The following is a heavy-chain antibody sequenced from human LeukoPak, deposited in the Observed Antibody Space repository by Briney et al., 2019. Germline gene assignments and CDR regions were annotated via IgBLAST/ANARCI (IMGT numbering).Heavy chain of an antibody. J-gene: IGHJ4*02. CDR1: GFTFDDYA. V-gene: IGHV3-9*01. CDR2: ISWNSGSI. Sequence: GGSLRLSCAASGFTFDDYAMHWVRQAPGKGLEWVSGISWNSGSIGYADSVKGRFTISRDNTRNSLYLQMNSLRAEDTALYYCAKFDYWGQGTLVTVSS. CDR3: AKFDY.